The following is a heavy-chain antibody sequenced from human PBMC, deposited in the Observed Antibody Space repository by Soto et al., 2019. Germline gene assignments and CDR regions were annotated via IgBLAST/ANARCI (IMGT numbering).Heavy chain of an antibody. CDR3: ARGGDYDSSGYFDY. D-gene: IGHD3-22*01. V-gene: IGHV4-59*01. CDR2: IYYSGST. Sequence: SETLSLTCTVSGGSISSYYWSWIRQPPGKGLEWIGYIYYSGSTNYNPSLKSRVTISVDTSKNQFSLKLSSVTAADTAVYYCARGGDYDSSGYFDYWGQGTLVTVSS. J-gene: IGHJ4*02. CDR1: GGSISSYY.